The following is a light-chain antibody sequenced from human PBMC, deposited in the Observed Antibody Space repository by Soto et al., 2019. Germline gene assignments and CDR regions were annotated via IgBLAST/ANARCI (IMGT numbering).Light chain of an antibody. CDR1: QSVSSN. V-gene: IGKV3-11*01. CDR3: QKHSNWPLT. Sequence: EIVLIQAPATLSLSPGEVATLSCRASQSVSSNLAWYQQNPGQAPRLLIFDASNRATGIPARFSGSGSGTAFTLTISSLEPEDFAVYYCQKHSNWPLTFGGGTKVDIK. CDR2: DAS. J-gene: IGKJ4*01.